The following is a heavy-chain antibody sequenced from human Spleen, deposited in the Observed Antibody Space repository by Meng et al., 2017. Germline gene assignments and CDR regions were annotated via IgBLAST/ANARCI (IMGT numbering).Heavy chain of an antibody. J-gene: IGHJ4*02. CDR2: INPDGVST. CDR1: GYTFTTYF. D-gene: IGHD3-10*01. Sequence: QVQLVQSGAEVRKPGASVKVSCKASGYTFTTYFLHWVRQAPGQGLEWVGTINPDGVSTNYALNLQGRVSMTRDTSTSTVYMELSSLRSEDTAVYYCAREKSPGRSYSDYWGQGTLVTVSS. V-gene: IGHV1-46*01. CDR3: AREKSPGRSYSDY.